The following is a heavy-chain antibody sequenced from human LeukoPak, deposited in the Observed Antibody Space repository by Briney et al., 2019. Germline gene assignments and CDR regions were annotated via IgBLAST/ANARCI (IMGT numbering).Heavy chain of an antibody. CDR2: IYYSGST. D-gene: IGHD6-19*01. Sequence: SETLSLTCTVSGGSISRYYWSWIRQPPGKGLEWIGYIYYSGSTNYNPSLKSRVTISVDTSKNQFSLKLGSVTAADTAVYYCARLIRGWTLRDYYYGMDVWGQGTTVTVSS. CDR3: ARLIRGWTLRDYYYGMDV. J-gene: IGHJ6*02. V-gene: IGHV4-59*01. CDR1: GGSISRYY.